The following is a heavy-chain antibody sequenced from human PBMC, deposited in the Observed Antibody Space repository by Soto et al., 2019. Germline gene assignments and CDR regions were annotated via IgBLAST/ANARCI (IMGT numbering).Heavy chain of an antibody. CDR3: ARVSLDILTRYGMDV. Sequence: SETLSLTCTVSGGSISSGDYYWSWIRQPPGKGLEWIGYIYYSGSTYYNPSLKSRVTISVDTSKNQFSLKLSSVTAADTAVYYCARVSLDILTRYGMDVWGQGTTVTVSS. CDR1: GGSISSGDYY. V-gene: IGHV4-30-4*01. CDR2: IYYSGST. J-gene: IGHJ6*02. D-gene: IGHD3-9*01.